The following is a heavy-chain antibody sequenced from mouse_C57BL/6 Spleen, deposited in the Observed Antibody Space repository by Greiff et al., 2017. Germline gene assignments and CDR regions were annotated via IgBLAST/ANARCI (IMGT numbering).Heavy chain of an antibody. CDR2: ISSGGDYI. D-gene: IGHD2-3*01. Sequence: EVKLMESGEGLVKPGGSLKLSCAASGFTFSSYAMSWVRQTPEKRLEWVAYISSGGDYIYYADTVKGRFTISRDNARNTLYLQMSRLKSEDTAMYYCTRAGDGYYGFAYWGQGTLVTVSA. CDR1: GFTFSSYA. V-gene: IGHV5-9-1*02. CDR3: TRAGDGYYGFAY. J-gene: IGHJ3*01.